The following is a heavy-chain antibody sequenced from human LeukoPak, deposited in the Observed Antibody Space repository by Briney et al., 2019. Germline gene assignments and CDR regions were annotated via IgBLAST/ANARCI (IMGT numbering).Heavy chain of an antibody. D-gene: IGHD3-9*01. CDR3: ATYDVLTGFEY. J-gene: IGHJ4*02. Sequence: SVKVSCKASGGTFSDYVISWVRQAPGQGLNWMGGISPLLGASKHTQNFHDRVTITADESTTTAYMELSDLRSADAAVYYCATYDVLTGFEYWGQGTLVTVSS. CDR2: ISPLLGAS. V-gene: IGHV1-69*13. CDR1: GGTFSDYV.